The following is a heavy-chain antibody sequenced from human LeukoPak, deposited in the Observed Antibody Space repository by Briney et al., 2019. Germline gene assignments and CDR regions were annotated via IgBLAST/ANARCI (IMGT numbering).Heavy chain of an antibody. V-gene: IGHV4-59*11. J-gene: IGHJ4*02. CDR1: GGSISSHY. CDR3: ARGSQTHLSYFDY. CDR2: IYYSGGT. Sequence: SETLSLTCTVSGGSISSHYWSWIRQPPGKGLEWIGYIYYSGGTNYNPSLKSRVTISVDTSKNQFSLKLSSVTAADTAVYFCARGSQTHLSYFDYWGQGTLVTVSS.